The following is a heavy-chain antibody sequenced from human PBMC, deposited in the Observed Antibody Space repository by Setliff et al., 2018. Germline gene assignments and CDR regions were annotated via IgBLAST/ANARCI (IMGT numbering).Heavy chain of an antibody. CDR2: INTNTGNP. D-gene: IGHD3-10*01. CDR3: ARGSRFGTIVYRGDYYMDV. CDR1: EYTFTNYA. V-gene: IGHV7-4-1*02. Sequence: EASVKVSCKASEYTFTNYAMTWMRQAPGQGLEYMGWINTNTGNPIYAQGFTGRFVFSLDTPVSTAYLQISSLKSEDSAVYYCARGSRFGTIVYRGDYYMDVWGKGTTVTVSS. J-gene: IGHJ6*03.